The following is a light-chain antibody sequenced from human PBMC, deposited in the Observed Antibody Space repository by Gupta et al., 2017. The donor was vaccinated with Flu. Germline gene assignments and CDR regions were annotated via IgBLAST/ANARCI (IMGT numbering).Light chain of an antibody. CDR1: TGAVTSCHY. Sequence: QAVVTQEPSLTVSPGGTVILTCGSSTGAVTSCHYPYWFQQQPGQVPRSLIYDGIYRQSWTPARFSGSLLGGKAALTLSGAQPDDEADYYCLLSDSDTFWVFGGGTKLTVL. J-gene: IGLJ3*02. CDR3: LLSDSDTFWV. CDR2: DGI. V-gene: IGLV7-46*01.